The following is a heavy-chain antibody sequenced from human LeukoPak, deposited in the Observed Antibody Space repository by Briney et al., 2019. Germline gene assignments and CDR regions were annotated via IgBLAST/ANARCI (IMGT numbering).Heavy chain of an antibody. J-gene: IGHJ6*03. Sequence: PGGSLRLSCAASGFTFSDYYMSWIRQAPGKGLEWVSYISSSGSTIYYADSVKGRFTISRDNAKNSLYLQMNSLRAEDTAVYHCARRFVADYYYYMDVWGKGTTVTVSS. CDR1: GFTFSDYY. V-gene: IGHV3-11*01. CDR3: ARRFVADYYYYMDV. CDR2: ISSSGSTI. D-gene: IGHD6-19*01.